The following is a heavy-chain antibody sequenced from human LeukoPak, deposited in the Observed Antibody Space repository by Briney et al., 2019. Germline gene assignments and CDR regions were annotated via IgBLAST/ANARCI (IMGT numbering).Heavy chain of an antibody. V-gene: IGHV1-46*01. CDR1: GYTFTSYY. Sequence: ASVKVSCKASGYTFTSYYMHWVRQAPGQGLEWMGIINPSGGSTSYAQKFQGRVTMTRDTSTSTVYMELSSLRSEDTAVYYCARGLGYDFWSGYHPVLDWGQGTLVTVSS. D-gene: IGHD3-3*01. CDR3: ARGLGYDFWSGYHPVLD. CDR2: INPSGGST. J-gene: IGHJ4*02.